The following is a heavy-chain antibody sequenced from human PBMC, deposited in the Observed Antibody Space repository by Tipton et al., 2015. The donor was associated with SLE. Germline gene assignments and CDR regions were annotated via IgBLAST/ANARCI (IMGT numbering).Heavy chain of an antibody. CDR3: VREGHSSGYAPAFDI. V-gene: IGHV3-11*04. CDR2: ISRDGDTR. Sequence: GSLRLSCAVSGFTFSDYYMSWVRLAPGKGLEWIAYISRDGDTRYYADSVKGRFTISRDDSKSTLYLQMDSLGPEDTAVIYCVREGHSSGYAPAFDIWGQGTLVTVSS. D-gene: IGHD6-19*01. J-gene: IGHJ3*02. CDR1: GFTFSDYY.